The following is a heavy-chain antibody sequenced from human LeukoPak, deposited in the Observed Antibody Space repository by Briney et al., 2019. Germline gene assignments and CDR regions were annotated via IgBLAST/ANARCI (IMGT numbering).Heavy chain of an antibody. Sequence: ASVKVSCKASGYTFTSYDINWVRQATGRGLEWMGWMNPNSGNTGYAQKFQGRVTMTRNTSISTAYMELSSLRSEDTAVYYCARFPPTTTVTTTLNVVGFDPWGQGTLVTVSS. CDR2: MNPNSGNT. V-gene: IGHV1-8*01. J-gene: IGHJ5*02. CDR1: GYTFTSYD. CDR3: ARFPPTTTVTTTLNVVGFDP. D-gene: IGHD4-17*01.